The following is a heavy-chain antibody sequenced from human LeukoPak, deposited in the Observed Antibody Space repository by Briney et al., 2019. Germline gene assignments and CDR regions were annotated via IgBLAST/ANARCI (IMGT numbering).Heavy chain of an antibody. CDR1: GGTFSSYA. D-gene: IGHD3-22*01. V-gene: IGHV1-69*05. CDR2: IIPIFGTA. Sequence: SEKVSCKASGGTFSSYAISWVRQAPGQGLEWMGGIIPIFGTANYAQKFQGRVTITTDESTSTAYMELSSLRSEDTAVYYCARDMPNPYYYDSSGYGNEIWGQGTLVTVSS. CDR3: ARDMPNPYYYDSSGYGNEI. J-gene: IGHJ4*02.